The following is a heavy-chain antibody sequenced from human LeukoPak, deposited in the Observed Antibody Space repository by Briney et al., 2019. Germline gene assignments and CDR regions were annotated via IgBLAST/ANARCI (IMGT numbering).Heavy chain of an antibody. CDR1: GFTVSINY. Sequence: GGSLRLTSAASGFTVSINYITWVRQAPGKGLEWVSLIYSNGSTYFADSVKGRFTISRDNSKNTLYLHMNSLRAEDTAVYYCARVIRSGYNWFDPWGQGTLVTVSS. V-gene: IGHV3-66*01. CDR2: IYSNGST. CDR3: ARVIRSGYNWFDP. D-gene: IGHD3-16*01. J-gene: IGHJ5*02.